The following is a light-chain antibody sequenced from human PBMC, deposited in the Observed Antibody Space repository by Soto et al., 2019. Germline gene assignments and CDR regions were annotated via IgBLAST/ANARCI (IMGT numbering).Light chain of an antibody. CDR1: QSIRSW. V-gene: IGKV1-5*03. CDR2: QAS. Sequence: DIQMTQSPSTLSASVGDRVTITCRASQSIRSWLAWYQPKPGKAPKLLIYQASSLESGVPSRFSGSGSGTEFTISLSSLQPDDFASYYCQQYNSYSRTFGQGTKVEFK. CDR3: QQYNSYSRT. J-gene: IGKJ1*01.